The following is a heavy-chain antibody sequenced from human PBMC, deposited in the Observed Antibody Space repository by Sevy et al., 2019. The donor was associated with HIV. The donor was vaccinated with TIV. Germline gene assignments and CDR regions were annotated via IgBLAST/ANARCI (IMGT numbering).Heavy chain of an antibody. J-gene: IGHJ6*02. CDR3: AREIPRGYGAYYGGSYYHYGMDV. CDR2: INWNGGST. CDR1: GFTFDDYG. V-gene: IGHV3-20*01. Sequence: GGSLRLSCAASGFTFDDYGMSWVRQAPGKGLEWVSGINWNGGSTGYADSVKGGFTTSTDNAKNSLYLQMNSLKAEDTALYHCAREIPRGYGAYYGGSYYHYGMDVWGQGTTVTVSS. D-gene: IGHD4-17*01.